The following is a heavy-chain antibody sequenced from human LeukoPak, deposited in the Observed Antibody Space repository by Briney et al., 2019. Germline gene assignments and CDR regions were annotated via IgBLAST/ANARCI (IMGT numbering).Heavy chain of an antibody. J-gene: IGHJ4*02. CDR3: ATGSPASYYDSSGYHLPTPPIDY. V-gene: IGHV3-30*03. CDR2: ISYDGSNK. Sequence: PGGSLRLSCAASGFTFSSYGMHWVRQAPGKGLEWVAVISYDGSNKYYADSVKGRFTISRDKSKNTLYLQMNSLRAEDTAVYYCATGSPASYYDSSGYHLPTPPIDYWGQGTLVTVSS. D-gene: IGHD3-22*01. CDR1: GFTFSSYG.